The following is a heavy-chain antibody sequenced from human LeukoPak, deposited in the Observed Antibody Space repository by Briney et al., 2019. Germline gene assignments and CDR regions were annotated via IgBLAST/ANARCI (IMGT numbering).Heavy chain of an antibody. J-gene: IGHJ4*02. V-gene: IGHV3-23*01. CDR1: GFTFSNAW. Sequence: GGSLRLSCAASGFTFSNAWMSWVRQAPGKGLEWVSAISGSGGSTYYADSVKGRLTISRDNSKNTLYLQMNSLRAEDTAVYYCANSIRFLEWSRGFDYWGQGTLVTVSS. CDR2: ISGSGGST. D-gene: IGHD3-3*01. CDR3: ANSIRFLEWSRGFDY.